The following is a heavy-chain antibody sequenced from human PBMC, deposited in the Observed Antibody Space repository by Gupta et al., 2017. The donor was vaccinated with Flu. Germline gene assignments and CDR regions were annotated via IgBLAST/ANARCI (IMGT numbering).Heavy chain of an antibody. J-gene: IGHJ6*02. D-gene: IGHD1-26*01. CDR2: IYYNGSP. Sequence: RQPPGKGLEWIGYIYYNGSPNYNPSLKSRVTISVDTSKNQFSLKLSSVTAADTAVYYCARGSGTYYSYGMDVWGQGTTVTVSS. V-gene: IGHV4-59*01. CDR3: ARGSGTYYSYGMDV.